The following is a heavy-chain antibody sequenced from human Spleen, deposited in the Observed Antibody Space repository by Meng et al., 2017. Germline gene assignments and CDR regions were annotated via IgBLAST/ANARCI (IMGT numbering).Heavy chain of an antibody. V-gene: IGHV1-69*06. Sequence: SVKVSCKASGGTISDYTISWVRQAPGQGLEWMGGIIPIFGTANYAQKFQGRVTITADKSTSTAYMELSSLRSEDTAVYSCARDPYLDGHGRYGMDVWGQGTTVTVSS. CDR2: IIPIFGTA. CDR1: GGTISDYT. D-gene: IGHD5-24*01. J-gene: IGHJ6*02. CDR3: ARDPYLDGHGRYGMDV.